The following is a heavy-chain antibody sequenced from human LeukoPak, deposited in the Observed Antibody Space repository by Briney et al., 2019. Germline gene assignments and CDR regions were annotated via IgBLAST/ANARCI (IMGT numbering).Heavy chain of an antibody. Sequence: GGSLRLSCEASGFTFSNYAMSWVRQAPGKGLEWVSCIGGSGESTYYADAVKGRFTISRGNSKNTLYLQMSSLRAEDTAVYYCASSTSGYATYDYWGQGTLVTVSS. J-gene: IGHJ4*02. D-gene: IGHD5-12*01. V-gene: IGHV3-23*01. CDR1: GFTFSNYA. CDR3: ASSTSGYATYDY. CDR2: IGGSGEST.